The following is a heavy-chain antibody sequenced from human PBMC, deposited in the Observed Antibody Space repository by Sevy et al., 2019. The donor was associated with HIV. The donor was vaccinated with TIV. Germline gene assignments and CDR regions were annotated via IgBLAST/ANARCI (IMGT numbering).Heavy chain of an antibody. D-gene: IGHD3-3*01. CDR3: TRVLSDDFWSGNAFDI. Sequence: GGSLRLSCTASGFTCGDYAMSWFRQAPGKGLEWVGFIRSKAYGGTTEYAASVKGRFTISRDDSKSIAYLQMNSLKTEDTAVYYCTRVLSDDFWSGNAFDIWGQGTMVTVSS. J-gene: IGHJ3*02. CDR2: IRSKAYGGTT. CDR1: GFTCGDYA. V-gene: IGHV3-49*03.